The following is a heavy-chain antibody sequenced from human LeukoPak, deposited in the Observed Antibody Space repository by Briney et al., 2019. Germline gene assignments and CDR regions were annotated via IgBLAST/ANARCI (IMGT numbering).Heavy chain of an antibody. CDR2: MNPNSGDT. CDR3: ARVAAAGMNY. V-gene: IGHV1-8*03. CDR1: GGTFSSYA. J-gene: IGHJ4*02. Sequence: ASVKVSCKASGGTFSSYAINWVRQATGQGLEWMGWMNPNSGDTGYAQKFQGRVTITRNTSISTAYMELSSLRSEDTAVYYCARVAAAGMNYWGQGTLVTVSS. D-gene: IGHD6-13*01.